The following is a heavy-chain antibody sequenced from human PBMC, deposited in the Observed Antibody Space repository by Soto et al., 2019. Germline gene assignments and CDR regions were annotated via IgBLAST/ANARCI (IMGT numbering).Heavy chain of an antibody. D-gene: IGHD2-15*01. CDR2: ITGSGRII. CDR3: ARTSGIRDAFDI. J-gene: IGHJ3*02. V-gene: IGHV3-48*03. CDR1: GFTFSSYE. Sequence: EVKLAESGGGLVQPGGSLRLSCAASGFTFSSYEINWVRQAPGKGLEWVSYITGSGRIIYSADSVKGRFTVSRDNSKNSVYLQMNSLRAEDTAVYYCARTSGIRDAFDIWGQGTVVTVSS.